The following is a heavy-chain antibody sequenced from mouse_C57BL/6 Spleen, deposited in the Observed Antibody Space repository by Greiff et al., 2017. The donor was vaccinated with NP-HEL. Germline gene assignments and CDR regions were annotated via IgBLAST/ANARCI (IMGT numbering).Heavy chain of an antibody. V-gene: IGHV3-1*01. CDR3: ARGDYGRDYFDY. D-gene: IGHD1-1*01. CDR2: ISYSGST. Sequence: EVQRVESGPGMVKPSQSLSLTCTVTGYSITSGYDWHWIRHFPGNKLEWMGYISYSGSTNYNPSLKSRISITHDTSKNHFFLKLNSVTTEDTATYYCARGDYGRDYFDYWGQGTTLTVSS. J-gene: IGHJ2*01. CDR1: GYSITSGYD.